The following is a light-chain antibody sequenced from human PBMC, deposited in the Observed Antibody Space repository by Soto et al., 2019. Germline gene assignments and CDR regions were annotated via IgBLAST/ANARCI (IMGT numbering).Light chain of an antibody. CDR3: QQSFSAPLT. V-gene: IGKV1-39*01. CDR1: QNIKKY. J-gene: IGKJ4*01. CDR2: TAS. Sequence: DIQMTQSPSALSASVGDRVTITCRASQNIKKYLNWYRQKPGKAPDLLIYTASSLQVGFPSRFSGSGSGTDFSLPITSLQPEDSATYFCQQSFSAPLTFSGGTKVEIK.